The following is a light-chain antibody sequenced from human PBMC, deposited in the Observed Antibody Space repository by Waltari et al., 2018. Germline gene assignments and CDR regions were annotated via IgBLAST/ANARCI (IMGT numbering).Light chain of an antibody. CDR2: DVT. Sequence: QSALTQPASVSGSLGQSFTISCTGTYRDVGTYNLAPWYQQHPGKAPKLLIFDVTARPSGVSNRFSGSKSGNTASLTISGLQAEDEADYYCCSYAGNFIWVFGGGTKLTVL. V-gene: IGLV2-23*02. J-gene: IGLJ3*02. CDR1: YRDVGTYNL. CDR3: CSYAGNFIWV.